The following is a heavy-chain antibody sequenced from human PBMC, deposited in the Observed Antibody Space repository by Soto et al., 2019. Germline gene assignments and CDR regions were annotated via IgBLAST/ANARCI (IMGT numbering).Heavy chain of an antibody. D-gene: IGHD3-9*01. Sequence: PSETLSLTCTVSGGASMSHFYWSWIRQPPGKALEWLGYISDSGNSNYNPSLKSRVTMPVDKSRSQFSLDLSSVTAADTAVYFCARDTFYYDILTGYPYYYYGMDVWGQGTTVTVSS. CDR1: GGASMSHFY. V-gene: IGHV4-59*01. CDR3: ARDTFYYDILTGYPYYYYGMDV. CDR2: ISDSGNS. J-gene: IGHJ6*02.